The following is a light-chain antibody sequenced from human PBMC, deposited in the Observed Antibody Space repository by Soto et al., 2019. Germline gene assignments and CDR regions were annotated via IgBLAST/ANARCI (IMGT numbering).Light chain of an antibody. J-gene: IGKJ1*01. Sequence: EIVMTQSPATLSVSSGERATLSCRASQSVSSTLAWFQQKPGQAPRLLIFGASTRATGIPGRFSGSGSGTEFTLTISSLQSEDFAAYYCQQYNNWPPWTFGQGTKVEIK. V-gene: IGKV3-15*01. CDR2: GAS. CDR1: QSVSST. CDR3: QQYNNWPPWT.